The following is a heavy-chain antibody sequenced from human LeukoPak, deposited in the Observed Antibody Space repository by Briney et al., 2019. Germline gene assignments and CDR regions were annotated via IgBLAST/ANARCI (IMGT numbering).Heavy chain of an antibody. CDR1: GYTFTAYH. CDR3: ARGVTETTTGLTKFDP. J-gene: IGHJ5*02. V-gene: IGHV1-2*02. Sequence: GASVKVSCKASGYTFTAYHIHWVRQAPGQGLERVGWVNPNSGDTHYAQSFQGRVTMTRDTSISTVYMDMSRLTSDDAAAYYCARGVTETTTGLTKFDPWGQGTLVTVSS. D-gene: IGHD1-1*01. CDR2: VNPNSGDT.